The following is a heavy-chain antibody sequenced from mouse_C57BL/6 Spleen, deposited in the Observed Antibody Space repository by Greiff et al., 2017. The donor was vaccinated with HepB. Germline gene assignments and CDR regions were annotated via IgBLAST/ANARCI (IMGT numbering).Heavy chain of an antibody. CDR3: ARETTVVAPYYFDY. V-gene: IGHV1-82*01. Sequence: VQLQESGPELVKPGASVKISCKASGYAFSSSWMNWVKQRPGKGLEWIGRIYPGDGDTNYNGKFKGKATLTADKSSSTAYMQLSSLTSEDSAVYFCARETTVVAPYYFDYWGQGTTLTVSS. CDR1: GYAFSSSW. J-gene: IGHJ2*01. D-gene: IGHD1-1*01. CDR2: IYPGDGDT.